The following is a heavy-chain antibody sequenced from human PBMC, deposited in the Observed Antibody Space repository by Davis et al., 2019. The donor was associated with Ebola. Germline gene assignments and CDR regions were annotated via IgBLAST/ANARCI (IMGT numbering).Heavy chain of an antibody. D-gene: IGHD2/OR15-2a*01. V-gene: IGHV3-7*03. Sequence: GESLKISCAASGFTVSSNYMSWVRQAPGKGLEWVANIKQDGSEKYYVDSVKGRFTISRDNAKNSLYLQMNSLRAEDTAVYYCARAGGSTTLTAPSMDVWGQGTTVTVSS. CDR1: GFTVSSNY. CDR2: IKQDGSEK. J-gene: IGHJ6*02. CDR3: ARAGGSTTLTAPSMDV.